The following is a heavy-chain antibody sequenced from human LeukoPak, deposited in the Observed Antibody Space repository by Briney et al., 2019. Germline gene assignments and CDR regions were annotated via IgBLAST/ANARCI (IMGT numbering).Heavy chain of an antibody. CDR2: IKDDGSEE. V-gene: IGHV3-7*03. D-gene: IGHD2-2*02. Sequence: GGSLRLSCAASGFTFSSYGMHWVRQAPGKGLEWVANIKDDGSEEYYVDSVKGRFTIVRDNAYNSLYLQMNSLRVEDTAIYFCARFTRRYSEDYWGQGTLVSVSS. J-gene: IGHJ4*02. CDR3: ARFTRRYSEDY. CDR1: GFTFSSYG.